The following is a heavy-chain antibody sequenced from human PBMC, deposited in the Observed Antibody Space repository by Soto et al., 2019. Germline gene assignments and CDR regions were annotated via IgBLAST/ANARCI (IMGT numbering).Heavy chain of an antibody. V-gene: IGHV1-2*02. J-gene: IGHJ5*02. D-gene: IGHD3-3*01. CDR1: GYTFTGYY. Sequence: QVQLVQSGAEVKKPGASVKVSCKASGYTFTGYYMHWVRQAPGQALEWMGWINPNSGGTNYAQKFQGRVTMTRDTSISTAYMELSRLRSDDTAVYYCARVGDFWSGYLNWFDPLGQGTLVTVSS. CDR2: INPNSGGT. CDR3: ARVGDFWSGYLNWFDP.